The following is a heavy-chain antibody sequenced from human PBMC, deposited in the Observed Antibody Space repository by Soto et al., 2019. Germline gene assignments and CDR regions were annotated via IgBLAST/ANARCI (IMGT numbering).Heavy chain of an antibody. CDR3: ARAVAVAADFDN. D-gene: IGHD6-19*01. CDR2: INAGNGNT. CDR1: GYTFTGYA. V-gene: IGHV1-3*05. Sequence: QVQLVQSGAEEKKPGASVKVSCKASGYTFTGYAMHWVRQAPGQRLEWMGWINAGNGNTKYSQKFQGSVTITRDTSASTAYMELSSMRFEDTAVYYCARAVAVAADFDNWGQGTLVNISS. J-gene: IGHJ4*02.